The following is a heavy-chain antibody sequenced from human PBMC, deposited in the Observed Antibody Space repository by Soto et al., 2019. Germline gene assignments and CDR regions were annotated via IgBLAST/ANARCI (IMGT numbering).Heavy chain of an antibody. J-gene: IGHJ4*02. CDR2: IVVGSGNT. V-gene: IGHV1-58*01. CDR3: AAEGHQVRSFDY. Sequence: SVKVSCKASGFTFTSSAVQWVREARGQRLEWIGWIVVGSGNTNYAQKFQERVTITRDMSTRTAYMELSSLRSEDTAVYYCAAEGHQVRSFDYWGQGTLVTVSS. CDR1: GFTFTSSA.